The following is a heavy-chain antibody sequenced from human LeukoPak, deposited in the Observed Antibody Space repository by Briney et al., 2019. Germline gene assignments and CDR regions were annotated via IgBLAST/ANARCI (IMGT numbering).Heavy chain of an antibody. CDR1: GYTFTGYY. V-gene: IGHV1-2*02. CDR3: ARGKVGATPFDY. Sequence: GASVKVSCKASGYTFTGYYMHWVRQAPGQGPEWMGWINPSSGGTNYAQKFQGRVTMTRDTSISTAYMELSRLRSDDTAVYYCARGKVGATPFDYWGQGTLVTVSS. D-gene: IGHD1-26*01. CDR2: INPSSGGT. J-gene: IGHJ4*02.